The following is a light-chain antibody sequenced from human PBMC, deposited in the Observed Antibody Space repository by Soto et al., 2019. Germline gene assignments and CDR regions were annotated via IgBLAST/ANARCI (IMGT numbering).Light chain of an antibody. CDR1: SSDVGRYNL. CDR3: CSYAGSSTLV. V-gene: IGLV2-23*01. J-gene: IGLJ2*01. Sequence: QSALTQPASVSGSPGQSITISCTGTSSDVGRYNLVSWYQQHPGKAPKLMIYEGSKRPSGVSNRFSGANSGTTASLTISGLQAEDEADYYCCSYAGSSTLVFGGGTKLTVL. CDR2: EGS.